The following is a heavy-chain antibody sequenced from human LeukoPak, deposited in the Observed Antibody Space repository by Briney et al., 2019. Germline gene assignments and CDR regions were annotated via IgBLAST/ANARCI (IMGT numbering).Heavy chain of an antibody. D-gene: IGHD2-15*01. V-gene: IGHV1-3*01. CDR2: INAGNGNT. J-gene: IGHJ4*02. CDR1: GYTFTSYA. CDR3: ARGGLLGYCSGGSCYLDY. Sequence: ASVKVSCKASGYTFTSYAMHWVRQAPGQGLEWMGWINAGNGNTKYSQKFQGRVTITRDTSASTAYMELSSLRSEDTAVYYCARGGLLGYCSGGSCYLDYWGQGTLVTVSS.